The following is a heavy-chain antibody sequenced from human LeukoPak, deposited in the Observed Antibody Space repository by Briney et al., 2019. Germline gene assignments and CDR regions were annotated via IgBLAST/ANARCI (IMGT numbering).Heavy chain of an antibody. CDR1: GGSISSSSYY. D-gene: IGHD6-19*01. CDR3: ARPHVSGSSGWVPYYFDY. Sequence: SEPLSLTCTVSGGSISSSSYYWGWIRQPPGKGLEWIGSIYYSGSTYYNPSLKSRVTISVDTSKNQFSLKLSSVTAADTAVYYCARPHVSGSSGWVPYYFDYWGQGTLVTVSS. CDR2: IYYSGST. V-gene: IGHV4-39*01. J-gene: IGHJ4*02.